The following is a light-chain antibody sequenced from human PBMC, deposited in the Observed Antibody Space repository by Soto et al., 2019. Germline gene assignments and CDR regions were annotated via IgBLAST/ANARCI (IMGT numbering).Light chain of an antibody. V-gene: IGLV2-18*02. Sequence: QSVLTQPPSVSGSPGQSVAISCTGTSSDVGSYNRVSWYQQPPGAAPKLIIYEVSNRPSVVPDRFSGSKSGNTASLTISGLQAEDEADYYCNSYTGSSTYVFGTGTKVTVL. CDR2: EVS. CDR1: SSDVGSYNR. CDR3: NSYTGSSTYV. J-gene: IGLJ1*01.